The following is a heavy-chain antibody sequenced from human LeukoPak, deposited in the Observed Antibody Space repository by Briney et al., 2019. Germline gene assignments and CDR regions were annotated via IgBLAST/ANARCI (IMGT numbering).Heavy chain of an antibody. CDR3: ARCAVMDDDYFDY. Sequence: SETLSLTCTVSGGSISGYYWSWIRQPPGKGLEWIGYIYYGGSTNYNPSLKSRVTISADASKSQFSLKLSSVTAADTAVYYCARCAVMDDDYFDYWGQGTLVTVSS. CDR1: GGSISGYY. CDR2: IYYGGST. D-gene: IGHD3-16*01. V-gene: IGHV4-59*01. J-gene: IGHJ4*02.